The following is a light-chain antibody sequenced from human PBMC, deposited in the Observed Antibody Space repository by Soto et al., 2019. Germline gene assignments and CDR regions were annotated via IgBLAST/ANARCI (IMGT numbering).Light chain of an antibody. Sequence: EILMTQSPATLSVSPGEGATLSCRASQSVSSNVAWYQEKPGQAPRLLIYDASTRATDIPPRFSGSGSGTEFTLTISSLQSEDFAVYYCQQYNNWPRTFGQGTKVDIK. CDR2: DAS. CDR1: QSVSSN. CDR3: QQYNNWPRT. J-gene: IGKJ1*01. V-gene: IGKV3-15*01.